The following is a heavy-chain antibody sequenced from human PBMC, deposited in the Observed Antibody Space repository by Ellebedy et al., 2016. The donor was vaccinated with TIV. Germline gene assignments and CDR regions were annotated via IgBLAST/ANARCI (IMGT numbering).Heavy chain of an antibody. J-gene: IGHJ4*02. CDR3: AKGGTPFIPVDY. Sequence: GESLKISXAASGYTFSSYAMSWVRQAPGKGLEWVSAISGSGGSTYYADSVKGRFTISRDNSKNTLYLQMNSLRAEDTAVYYCAKGGTPFIPVDYWGQGTLVTVSS. D-gene: IGHD2-21*01. V-gene: IGHV3-23*01. CDR2: ISGSGGST. CDR1: GYTFSSYA.